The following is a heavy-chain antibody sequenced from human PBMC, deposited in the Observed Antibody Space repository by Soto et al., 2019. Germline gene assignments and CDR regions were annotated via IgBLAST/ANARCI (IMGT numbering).Heavy chain of an antibody. CDR3: AREGCSGGSCYPFFDY. J-gene: IGHJ4*02. CDR2: IKQDGSEK. CDR1: GFTFSSYW. D-gene: IGHD2-15*01. V-gene: IGHV3-7*01. Sequence: EVQLVESGGGLVQPGGSLRLSCAASGFTFSSYWMSWVRQAPGKGLEWVANIKQDGSEKYYVDSVKGRFTISRDNAKNSLYLQTNSLRAEDTAVYYCAREGCSGGSCYPFFDYWGQRTLVTVSS.